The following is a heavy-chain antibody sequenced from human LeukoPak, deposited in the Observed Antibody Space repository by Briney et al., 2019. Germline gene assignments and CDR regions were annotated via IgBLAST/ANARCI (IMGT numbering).Heavy chain of an antibody. D-gene: IGHD4-17*01. CDR2: MNPNSGNT. V-gene: IGHV1-8*03. CDR1: GYTFTSYD. CDR3: ARLRGRLYYYYMDV. J-gene: IGHJ6*03. Sequence: ASVKVSCKASGYTFTSYDINWVRQATGQGLEWMGWMNPNSGNTGYAQKFQGRVTFTRNTSISTAYMELSSLRFEDTAVYYCARLRGRLYYYYMDVWGKGTTVTVSS.